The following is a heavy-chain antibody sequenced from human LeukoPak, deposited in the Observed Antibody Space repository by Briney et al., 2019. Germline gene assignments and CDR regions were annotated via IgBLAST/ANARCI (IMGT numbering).Heavy chain of an antibody. D-gene: IGHD3-22*01. J-gene: IGHJ4*02. CDR2: IIPIFGTA. CDR3: ARDEKNYYDSSGYGMDY. Sequence: SVKVSCKASGGTFSSYAISWVRQAPGQGLEWMGGIIPIFGTANYAQKFQGRATITADESTSTAYMELSSLRSEDTAVYYCARDEKNYYDSSGYGMDYWGQGTLVTVSS. CDR1: GGTFSSYA. V-gene: IGHV1-69*13.